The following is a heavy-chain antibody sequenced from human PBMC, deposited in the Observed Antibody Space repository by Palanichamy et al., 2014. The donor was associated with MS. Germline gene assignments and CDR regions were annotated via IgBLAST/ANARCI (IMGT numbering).Heavy chain of an antibody. CDR2: ICSGGST. CDR1: GFIVSSNC. J-gene: IGHJ6*02. CDR3: ARDSYYSGMDV. V-gene: IGHV3-53*02. Sequence: EVQLVETGGGLIQPGGSLRLSCAASGFIVSSNCMSWVRLAPGKGLEWVSIICSGGSTYYADSVKGRLTISRDKSKNTVYLQMDSLRAEDTAVYHCARDSYYSGMDVWGQGTTVTVSS.